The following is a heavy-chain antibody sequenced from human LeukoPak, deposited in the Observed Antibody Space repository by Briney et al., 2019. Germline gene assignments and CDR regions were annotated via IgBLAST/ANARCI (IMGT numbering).Heavy chain of an antibody. V-gene: IGHV4-34*01. CDR3: AREGTVLRYFDWLSGFDY. D-gene: IGHD3-9*01. CDR1: GGSFSGYY. J-gene: IGHJ4*02. Sequence: SETLSLTCAVYGGSFSGYYWSWIRQPPGKGLEWIGYIYYSGSTNYNPSLKSRVTISVDTSKNQFSLKLSSVTAADTAVYYCAREGTVLRYFDWLSGFDYWGQGTLVTVSS. CDR2: IYYSGST.